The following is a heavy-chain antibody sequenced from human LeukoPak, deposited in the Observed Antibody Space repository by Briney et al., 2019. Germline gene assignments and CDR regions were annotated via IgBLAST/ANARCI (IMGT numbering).Heavy chain of an antibody. D-gene: IGHD3-9*01. V-gene: IGHV3-23*01. Sequence: GGSLRLSCAASGFTFSSYAMSWVRQAPGKGLEWVSAISGSGGSTYYADSVKGRFTISRDNSKNTLYLQMNSLRAEDTAVYYCAGYYDILTGYYDFDYWGQGTLVTVSS. CDR2: ISGSGGST. CDR3: AGYYDILTGYYDFDY. J-gene: IGHJ4*02. CDR1: GFTFSSYA.